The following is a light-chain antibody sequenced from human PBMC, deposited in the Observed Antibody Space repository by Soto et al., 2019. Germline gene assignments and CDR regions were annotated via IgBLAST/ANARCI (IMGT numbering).Light chain of an antibody. V-gene: IGLV3-1*01. CDR2: QDS. J-gene: IGLJ2*01. CDR1: KLGDKY. Sequence: SYELTQPPSVSVSPGQTASITCSGDKLGDKYACWYQQNPGQSPVLVFYQDSKRPSGIPERFSGANSGNTATLTISGTQAMDEADYYCQAWDSSTVVFGGGTKLTVL. CDR3: QAWDSSTVV.